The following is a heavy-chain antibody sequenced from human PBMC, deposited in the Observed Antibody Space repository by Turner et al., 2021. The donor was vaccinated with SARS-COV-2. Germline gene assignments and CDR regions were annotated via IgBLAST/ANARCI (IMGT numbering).Heavy chain of an antibody. J-gene: IGHJ4*02. Sequence: EVQLLESGGGWVQPGGSLRLSCAASGFTFINYAISWVRQAPGKGLEVVSAISGSGGSTYYAGSVKGRFTISRDNSKNTLYLQMNSLRAEDTAVYYCAKNLGGWPFDYWGQGTLVTVSS. CDR2: ISGSGGST. CDR1: GFTFINYA. D-gene: IGHD3-10*01. CDR3: AKNLGGWPFDY. V-gene: IGHV3-23*01.